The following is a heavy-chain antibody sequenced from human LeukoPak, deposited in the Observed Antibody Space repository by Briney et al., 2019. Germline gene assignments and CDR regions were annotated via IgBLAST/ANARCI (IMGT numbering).Heavy chain of an antibody. CDR2: IYYSGST. CDR1: GGSISSSSYY. CDR3: ASSTGYCSGGSCCWGFDP. J-gene: IGHJ5*02. V-gene: IGHV4-39*01. D-gene: IGHD2-15*01. Sequence: SETLSLTCTVSGGSISSSSYYWGWIRQPPGKGLEWIVSIYYSGSTYYNPSLKSRVTISVDTSKNQFSLKLSSVTAADTAVYDCASSTGYCSGGSCCWGFDPWGQGTLVTVSS.